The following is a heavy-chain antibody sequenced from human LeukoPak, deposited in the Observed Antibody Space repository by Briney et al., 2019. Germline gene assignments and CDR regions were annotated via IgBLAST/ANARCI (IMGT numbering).Heavy chain of an antibody. CDR1: GYSISSGYY. CDR3: ARGSYSYGPWGVYYYYYMDV. J-gene: IGHJ6*03. Sequence: SETLSLTCAVSGYSISSGYYWGWIRQPPGKGLEWIGSIYHSGSTYYNPSLKSRVTISVDTSKNQFSLKLSSVTAADTAVYYCARGSYSYGPWGVYYYYYMDVWGKGTTVTVSS. V-gene: IGHV4-38-2*01. CDR2: IYHSGST. D-gene: IGHD5-18*01.